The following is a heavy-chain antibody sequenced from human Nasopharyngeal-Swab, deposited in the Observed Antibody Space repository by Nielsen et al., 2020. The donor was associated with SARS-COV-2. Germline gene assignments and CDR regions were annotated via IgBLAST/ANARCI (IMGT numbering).Heavy chain of an antibody. J-gene: IGHJ4*02. CDR3: AKKRFGELLYYYFYFAY. CDR1: GFTFSSYA. D-gene: IGHD3-10*01. V-gene: IGHV3-23*01. Sequence: GGSLRLSCAASGFTFSSYAMSWVRKAPGKGLEWVSAISGSGGSTYYADSVKGRFTISRDNSKNTLYLQMNSLRAEDTAVYYCAKKRFGELLYYYFYFAYWGQGSLVTVSS. CDR2: ISGSGGST.